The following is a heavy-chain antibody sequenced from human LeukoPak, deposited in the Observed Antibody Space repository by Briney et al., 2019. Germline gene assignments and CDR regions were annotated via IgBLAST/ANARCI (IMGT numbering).Heavy chain of an antibody. Sequence: SETLSLTCTVSGASFISYYWSWIRQPAGKGLEWIGHIYTSGSTNYNPSLKSRVTMSVDTSKNQFSLKLTSVTAAGTAVYYCARGYHYYGSGSYYTYWGQGTLVTVSS. CDR3: ARGYHYYGSGSYYTY. CDR1: GASFISYY. J-gene: IGHJ4*02. D-gene: IGHD3-10*01. V-gene: IGHV4-4*07. CDR2: IYTSGST.